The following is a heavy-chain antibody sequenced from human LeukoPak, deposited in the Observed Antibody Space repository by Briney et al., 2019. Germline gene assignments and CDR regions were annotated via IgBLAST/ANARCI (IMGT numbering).Heavy chain of an antibody. CDR1: GFTFSSYE. CDR3: ARGLRRRGYSYGN. CDR2: ISSSGSTI. Sequence: GGSLRLSCEASGFTFSSYEMNWVRQAPGKGLEWVSYISSSGSTIYCADSVKGRFTISRDNAKNSLYLQMNSLRAEDTAVYYCARGLRRRGYSYGNWGQGTLVTVSS. D-gene: IGHD5-18*01. J-gene: IGHJ4*02. V-gene: IGHV3-48*03.